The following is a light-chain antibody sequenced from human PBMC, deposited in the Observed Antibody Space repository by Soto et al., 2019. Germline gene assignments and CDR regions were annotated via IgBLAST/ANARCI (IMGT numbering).Light chain of an antibody. J-gene: IGKJ1*01. Sequence: EIVMTQSPATLSVSPGERATLSCRASQSVSSNLAWYQQKPGQAPRLLIYGASTRATGIPARFSGSGSGTEFTLTISSLQPKDFATYYCQQLNSYPWTFGQGTKVDIK. CDR3: QQLNSYPWT. CDR2: GAS. V-gene: IGKV3-15*01. CDR1: QSVSSN.